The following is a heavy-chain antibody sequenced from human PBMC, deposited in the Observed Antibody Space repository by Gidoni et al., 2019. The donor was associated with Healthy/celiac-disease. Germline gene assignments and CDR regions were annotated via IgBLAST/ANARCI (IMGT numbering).Heavy chain of an antibody. V-gene: IGHV3-11*05. CDR1: GFTFSDYY. D-gene: IGHD4-17*01. CDR3: ARVSLYGDDVTSPIDY. CDR2: ISSSSSYT. Sequence: QVQLVESGGGLVKPGGSLSLSCAASGFTFSDYYMSWIRQAPGKGVEGVSDISSSSSYTNYADSVKGRFTISRDNAKNALYLQMNSLRAEDTAVYYCARVSLYGDDVTSPIDYWGQGTLVTVSS. J-gene: IGHJ4*02.